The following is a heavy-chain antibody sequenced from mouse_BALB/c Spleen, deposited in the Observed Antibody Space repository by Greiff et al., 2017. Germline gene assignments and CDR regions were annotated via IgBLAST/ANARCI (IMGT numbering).Heavy chain of an antibody. CDR1: GFAFSSYD. J-gene: IGHJ4*01. CDR3: ARLGYYAMDY. Sequence: EVQRVESGGGLVKPGGSLKLSCAASGFAFSSYDMSWVRQTPEKRLEWVAYISSGGGSTYYPDTVKGRFTISRDNAKNTLYLQMSSLKSEDTAMYYCARLGYYAMDYWGQGTSVTVSS. V-gene: IGHV5-12-1*01. CDR2: ISSGGGST.